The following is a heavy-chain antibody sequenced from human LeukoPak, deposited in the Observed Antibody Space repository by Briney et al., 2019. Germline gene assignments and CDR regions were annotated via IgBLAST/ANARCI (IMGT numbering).Heavy chain of an antibody. J-gene: IGHJ4*02. V-gene: IGHV4-59*12. D-gene: IGHD3-10*01. CDR2: IYYSGST. CDR3: ARDGHYGGYFDY. CDR1: GGSISSYY. Sequence: SETLSLTCTVSGGSISSYYWSWIRQPPGKGLEWIGYIYYSGSTNYNPSLKSRVTMSLDTSKNQFSLKLSSVTAADTAVYYCARDGHYGGYFDYWGQGTLVTVSS.